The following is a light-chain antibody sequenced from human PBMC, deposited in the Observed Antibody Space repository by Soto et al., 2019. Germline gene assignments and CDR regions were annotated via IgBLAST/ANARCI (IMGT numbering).Light chain of an antibody. CDR2: AAS. CDR3: QQRSNWPST. CDR1: QSVSGY. J-gene: IGKJ4*01. V-gene: IGKV3-11*01. Sequence: EIVLTQSPATLSLSPGNRATLSCRASQSVSGYLVWYQQKPGQAPRLLIYAASNRATGIPARFSGSGAGTDFTLTITSLEPEDFAVYYCQQRSNWPSTFGGGTKVEI.